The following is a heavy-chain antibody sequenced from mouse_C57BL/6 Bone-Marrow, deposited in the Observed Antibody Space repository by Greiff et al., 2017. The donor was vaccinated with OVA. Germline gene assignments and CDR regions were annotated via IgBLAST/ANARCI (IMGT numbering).Heavy chain of an antibody. CDR3: ASDYYGSSQYYFDY. CDR2: INPGSGGT. CDR1: GYAFTNYL. V-gene: IGHV1-54*01. J-gene: IGHJ2*01. Sequence: QVQLQQSGAELVRPGTSVKVSCKASGYAFTNYLIAWVKQRPGQGLEWIGVINPGSGGTTYNEKFKGKATLTADKSSSTAYMQLSSLTSEDSAVYFCASDYYGSSQYYFDYWGQGTTLTVSS. D-gene: IGHD1-1*01.